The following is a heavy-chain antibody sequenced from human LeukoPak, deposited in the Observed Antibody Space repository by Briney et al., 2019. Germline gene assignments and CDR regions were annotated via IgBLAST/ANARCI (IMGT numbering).Heavy chain of an antibody. J-gene: IGHJ5*02. Sequence: GESLKISCKGSGYSFTTYWINWVRQMPGKGLEWMGRIDPSDSHTNYSPSFQGHVTISTDKSISTAYLQWSSLKASDTAMYYCARTSVYDSSGHFDPWGQGTLVTVSS. D-gene: IGHD3-22*01. V-gene: IGHV5-10-1*01. CDR2: IDPSDSHT. CDR3: ARTSVYDSSGHFDP. CDR1: GYSFTTYW.